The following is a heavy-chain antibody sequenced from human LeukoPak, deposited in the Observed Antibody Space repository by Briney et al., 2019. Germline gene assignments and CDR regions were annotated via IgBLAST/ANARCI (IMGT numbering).Heavy chain of an antibody. J-gene: IGHJ6*02. D-gene: IGHD6-13*01. Sequence: PGGSLRLSCSASGFTFSNFAIHWVRQAPGKGLEWVAAISYDGSNKYYSDSVKGRFTISRENAKNSLYLQMNSLRAGDTAVYYCARGSVRVGMNVWGQGTTVTVSS. CDR2: ISYDGSNK. CDR1: GFTFSNFA. V-gene: IGHV3-30*14. CDR3: ARGSVRVGMNV.